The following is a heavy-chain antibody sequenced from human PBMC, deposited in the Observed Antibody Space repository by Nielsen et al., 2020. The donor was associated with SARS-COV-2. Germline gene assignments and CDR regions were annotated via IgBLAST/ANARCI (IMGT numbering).Heavy chain of an antibody. V-gene: IGHV3-66*01. Sequence: GGSLRLSCAASGFTVSSNYMSWVRQAPGKGLEWVSVIYSGGSTYYADSVKGRFTISRDNSKNTLYLQMNSLRAEDTAVYYCARDVSLYDFWSGYFGYYYYGMDVWGQGTTVTVSS. D-gene: IGHD3-3*01. J-gene: IGHJ6*02. CDR1: GFTVSSNY. CDR3: ARDVSLYDFWSGYFGYYYYGMDV. CDR2: IYSGGST.